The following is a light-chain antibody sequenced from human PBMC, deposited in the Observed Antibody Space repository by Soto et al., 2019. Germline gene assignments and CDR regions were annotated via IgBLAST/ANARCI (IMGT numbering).Light chain of an antibody. Sequence: DIQMTQSPSSLSASVGDRVTITCRASQGISNYLAWYQQKPGKVPKLLIYAASTLQSGVPSRFSGSGSRTDFTLTISSLQPEDVATYYRQKYNSARALTFGGGTKVEIK. V-gene: IGKV1-27*01. CDR2: AAS. J-gene: IGKJ4*01. CDR1: QGISNY. CDR3: QKYNSARALT.